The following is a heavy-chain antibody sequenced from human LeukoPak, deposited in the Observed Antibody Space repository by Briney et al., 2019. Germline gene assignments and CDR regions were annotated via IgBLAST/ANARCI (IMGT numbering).Heavy chain of an antibody. D-gene: IGHD1-1*01. Sequence: ASVKVSCKASGYTFTGYYMHWVRQAPGQGLEWMGWTNPNSGGTNYAQKFQGRVTMTRDTSISTAYMELSRLRSDDTAIYYCARLMAPVGKRSTPFNYWGQGTLVTVSS. CDR2: TNPNSGGT. V-gene: IGHV1-2*02. CDR3: ARLMAPVGKRSTPFNY. CDR1: GYTFTGYY. J-gene: IGHJ4*02.